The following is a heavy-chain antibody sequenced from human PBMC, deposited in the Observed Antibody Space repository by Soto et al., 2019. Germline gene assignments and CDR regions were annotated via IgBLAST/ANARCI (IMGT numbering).Heavy chain of an antibody. V-gene: IGHV3-30*18. D-gene: IGHD4-17*01. CDR2: TSHDGSNK. CDR3: AKDRRDYGDSLVNNYFDP. J-gene: IGHJ5*02. Sequence: QEQLVESGGGVVQPGTSLRLSCAASGFTFSSYGMHWVRQAPGKGLEWVAVTSHDGSNKFYADSVKGRFSISRDDSKNTLFLQMNSLRTEDTAVYCCAKDRRDYGDSLVNNYFDPWGQGTLVTVSS. CDR1: GFTFSSYG.